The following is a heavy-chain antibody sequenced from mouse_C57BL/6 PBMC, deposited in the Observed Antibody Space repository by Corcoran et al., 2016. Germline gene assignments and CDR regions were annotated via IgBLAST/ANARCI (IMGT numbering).Heavy chain of an antibody. V-gene: IGHV8-12*01. CDR2: IYWDDDK. CDR3: ARRGYVNYYFYY. Sequence: QVTLKESGPGILQSSQTLSLTCSFSGFSLSTSGMGVSWIRQPSGKGLEWLAHIYWDDDKRYNPSLKSRLTISKDTSRKPVFLKITIVDTADTATYFCARRGYVNYYFYYWGQGTTLYVSS. D-gene: IGHD2-1*01. J-gene: IGHJ2*01. CDR1: GFSLSTSGMG.